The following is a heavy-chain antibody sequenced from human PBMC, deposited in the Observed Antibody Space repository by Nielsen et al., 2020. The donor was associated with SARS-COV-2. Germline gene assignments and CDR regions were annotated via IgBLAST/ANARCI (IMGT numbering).Heavy chain of an antibody. Sequence: SETLSLTCTVSGGSISSSSYYWGWIRQPPGKGLEWIGSIYYSGSTYYNPSLKSRVTISVDTSKNQFSLKLSSVTAADTAVYYCARLEDYYYYMDVWGKGTTVTVSS. V-gene: IGHV4-39*01. CDR2: IYYSGST. CDR3: ARLEDYYYYMDV. D-gene: IGHD2-15*01. CDR1: GGSISSSSYY. J-gene: IGHJ6*03.